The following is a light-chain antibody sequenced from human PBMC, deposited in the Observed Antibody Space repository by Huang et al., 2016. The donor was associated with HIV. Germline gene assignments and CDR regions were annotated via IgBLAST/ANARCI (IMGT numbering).Light chain of an antibody. CDR2: KAS. CDR1: HIISSW. J-gene: IGKJ1*01. Sequence: DIQMTQSPSTLSAFVGDRVTITCRTSHIISSWLAWDQQKPGKAPNRLISKASNLESGVPSRFSGNGSGTEFTLTISGLQPDDLATYDCQQQWTFGQGTKVEI. V-gene: IGKV1-5*03. CDR3: QQQWT.